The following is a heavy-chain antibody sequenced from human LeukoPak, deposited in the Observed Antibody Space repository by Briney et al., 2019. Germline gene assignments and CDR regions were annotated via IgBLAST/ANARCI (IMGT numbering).Heavy chain of an antibody. J-gene: IGHJ3*02. CDR2: INAGNGNT. CDR1: GYTFISNI. Sequence: ASVKVSCKASGYTFISNIINWVRQAPGQRLEWMGWINAGNGNTKYSQKFQGRVTITRDTSASTAYMELSSLRSEDTAVYYCARERATTTAFDIWGQGTMVTVSS. V-gene: IGHV1-3*01. D-gene: IGHD1-14*01. CDR3: ARERATTTAFDI.